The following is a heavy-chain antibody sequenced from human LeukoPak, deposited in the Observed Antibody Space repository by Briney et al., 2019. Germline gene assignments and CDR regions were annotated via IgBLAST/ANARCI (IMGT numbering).Heavy chain of an antibody. CDR1: GYTFTGYY. D-gene: IGHD5-12*01. CDR3: ARDPRLIVATLPYYYMDV. J-gene: IGHJ6*03. CDR2: INPNSGGT. V-gene: IGHV1-2*02. Sequence: GASVKVSCKASGYTFTGYYMHWVRQAPGQGLEWMGWINPNSGGTNYAQKFQGRVTMTRDTPISTAYMELSRLRSDDTAVYYCARDPRLIVATLPYYYMDVWGKGTTVTVSS.